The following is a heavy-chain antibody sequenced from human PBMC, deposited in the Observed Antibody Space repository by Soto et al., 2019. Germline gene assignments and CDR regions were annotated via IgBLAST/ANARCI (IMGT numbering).Heavy chain of an antibody. Sequence: GGSLRLCCAASGFTFSSYAMSWVRQAPGKGLEWVSAISGSGGSTYYADSVKGRFTISRDNSKNTLYLQMNSLRAEDTAVYYCANGVPGDYGSGSYYYYYYYMDVWGKGTTVTVSS. J-gene: IGHJ6*03. CDR2: ISGSGGST. V-gene: IGHV3-23*01. CDR3: ANGVPGDYGSGSYYYYYYYMDV. CDR1: GFTFSSYA. D-gene: IGHD3-10*01.